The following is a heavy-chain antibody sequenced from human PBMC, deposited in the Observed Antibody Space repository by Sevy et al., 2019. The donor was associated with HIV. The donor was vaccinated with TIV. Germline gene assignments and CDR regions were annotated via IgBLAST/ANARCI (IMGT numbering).Heavy chain of an antibody. CDR2: INPNSGVT. D-gene: IGHD5-12*01. J-gene: IGHJ4*02. CDR1: GYNFAVYY. V-gene: IGHV1-2*06. Sequence: ASVKVSCKASGYNFAVYYMHWVRQAPGQGLEWMGRINPNSGVTNYAQKFQGRVTMTRDTSITTAYMELNRLGSDDSAVYYCAVLATISSFDYWGQGSLVIVSS. CDR3: AVLATISSFDY.